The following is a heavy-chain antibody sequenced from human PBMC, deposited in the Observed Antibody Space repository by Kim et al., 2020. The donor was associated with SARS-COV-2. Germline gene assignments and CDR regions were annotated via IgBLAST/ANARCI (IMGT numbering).Heavy chain of an antibody. CDR3: ARRTPDFWSGYYTGVFDP. CDR2: IYYSGST. Sequence: SETLSLTCTVSGGSISSSSYYWGWIRQPPGKGLEWIGSIYYSGSTYYNPSLKSRVTISVDTSKNQFSLKLSSVTAADTAVYYCARRTPDFWSGYYTGVFDPWGQGTLVTVSS. V-gene: IGHV4-39*01. D-gene: IGHD3-3*01. J-gene: IGHJ5*02. CDR1: GGSISSSSYY.